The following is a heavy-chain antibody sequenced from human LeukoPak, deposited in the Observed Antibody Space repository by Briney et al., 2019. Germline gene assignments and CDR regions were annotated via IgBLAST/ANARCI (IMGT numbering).Heavy chain of an antibody. CDR1: GFTFSSYW. V-gene: IGHV3-74*01. CDR3: ARSRPHGNDY. Sequence: PGGSLRLSCAASGFTFSSYWMNWVRQAPGKGLVWVSRIASDGSSTTYADSVKGRFSISRDNAKNTLYLQMNSLRVEDTAVYYCARSRPHGNDYWGQGTLDTVSS. D-gene: IGHD4-23*01. J-gene: IGHJ4*02. CDR2: IASDGSST.